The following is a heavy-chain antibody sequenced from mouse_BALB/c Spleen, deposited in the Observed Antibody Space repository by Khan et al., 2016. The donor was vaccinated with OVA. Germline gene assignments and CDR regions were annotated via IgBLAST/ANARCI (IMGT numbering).Heavy chain of an antibody. CDR3: VREGAYERSDGWFAY. CDR1: GYTFTSYT. CDR2: INPSNHYT. J-gene: IGHJ3*01. V-gene: IGHV1-4*01. Sequence: QVQLQQSGAELARPGASVKMSCKASGYTFTSYTMHWVRQRPGQALEWIGHINPSNHYTNYNQNFKDKATLIVDKSSSTASMQLSSLTSDDSAGEYGVREGAYERSDGWFAYWGQGTLVTVSA. D-gene: IGHD2-14*01.